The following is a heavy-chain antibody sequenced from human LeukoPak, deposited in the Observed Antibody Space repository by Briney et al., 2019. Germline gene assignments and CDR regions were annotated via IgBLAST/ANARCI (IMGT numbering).Heavy chain of an antibody. CDR1: GASISTYY. D-gene: IGHD6-13*01. J-gene: IGHJ4*02. CDR2: IHYSGST. V-gene: IGHV4-59*01. CDR3: ARLGSSSWYGADY. Sequence: KPSQTLSLTCTVSGASISTYYWSWIRQPPGKGLEWIGDIHYSGSTNYNPSLKSRVTISVDTSKNQVSLKLSSVTAADTAVYYCARLGSSSWYGADYWGQGTLVTVSS.